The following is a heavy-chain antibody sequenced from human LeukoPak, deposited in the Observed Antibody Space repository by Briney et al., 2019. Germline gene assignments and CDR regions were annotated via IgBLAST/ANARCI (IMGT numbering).Heavy chain of an antibody. V-gene: IGHV1-2*02. J-gene: IGHJ4*02. CDR2: TNPNSGGT. CDR3: AREEYDFWSGFLGY. D-gene: IGHD3-3*01. Sequence: ASVKVSCKASGYTFTGYYMHWVRQAPGQGLEWMGWTNPNSGGTNYAQKFQGRVTMTRDTSISTAYMELSRLRSDDTAVYYCAREEYDFWSGFLGYWGQGTLVTVSS. CDR1: GYTFTGYY.